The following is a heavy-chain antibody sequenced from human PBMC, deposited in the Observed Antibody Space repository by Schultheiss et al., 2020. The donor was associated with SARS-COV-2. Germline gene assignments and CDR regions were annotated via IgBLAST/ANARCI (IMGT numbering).Heavy chain of an antibody. J-gene: IGHJ4*02. CDR3: ARAYSSSSIYQYYVDY. CDR2: IYHSGST. D-gene: IGHD6-6*01. Sequence: SETLSLTCAVSGYSISSGYYWGWIRQPPGKGLEWIGSIYHSGSTYYNPSLKSRVTISVDTSKNQFSLKLSSVTAADTAVYYCARAYSSSSIYQYYVDYWGQGTLVTVSS. V-gene: IGHV4-38-2*01. CDR1: GYSISSGYY.